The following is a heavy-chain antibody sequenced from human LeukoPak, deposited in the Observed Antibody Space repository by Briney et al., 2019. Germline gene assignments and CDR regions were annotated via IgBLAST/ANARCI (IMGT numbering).Heavy chain of an antibody. CDR1: GYSISSGYY. CDR2: IYHSGST. J-gene: IGHJ4*02. CDR3: ARSGSYYYFDC. Sequence: SETLSLTCTVSGYSISSGYYWGWIRQPPGKGLEWIGSIYHSGSTYYNPSLKSRVTISVDTSKNQFSLKLSSVTAADTAVYYCARSGSYYYFDCWGQGTLVTVSS. D-gene: IGHD1-26*01. V-gene: IGHV4-38-2*02.